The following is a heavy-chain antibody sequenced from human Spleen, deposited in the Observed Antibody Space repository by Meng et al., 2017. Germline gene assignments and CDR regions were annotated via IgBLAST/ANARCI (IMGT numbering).Heavy chain of an antibody. V-gene: IGHV4-61*01. CDR3: ARNDFWSGYFDY. J-gene: IGHJ4*02. CDR2: IYYSGST. D-gene: IGHD3-3*01. Sequence: QVQLQGSGPGLVRPSETLSLTCTVSGGSVSSGSYYWSWIRQPPGKGLEWIGYIYYSGSTNYNPSLKSRVTISVDTSKNQFSLKLSSVTAADTAVYYCARNDFWSGYFDYWGQGTLVTVSS. CDR1: GGSVSSGSYY.